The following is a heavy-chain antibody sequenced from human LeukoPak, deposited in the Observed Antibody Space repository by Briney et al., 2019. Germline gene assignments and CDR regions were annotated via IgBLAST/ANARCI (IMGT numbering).Heavy chain of an antibody. D-gene: IGHD4-17*01. CDR2: ISWNSGSI. J-gene: IGHJ3*02. CDR1: GFTFDDYA. Sequence: PGGSLRLSCAASGFTFDDYAMHWVRQAPGKGLEWVSGISWNSGSIGYADSVKGRFTISRDNAKNSLYLQMNSLRAEDTAVYYCARDDYGDYAFDIWGQGTMVTVSS. V-gene: IGHV3-9*01. CDR3: ARDDYGDYAFDI.